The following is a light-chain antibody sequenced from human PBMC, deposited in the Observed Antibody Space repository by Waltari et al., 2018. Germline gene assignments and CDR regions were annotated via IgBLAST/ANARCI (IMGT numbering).Light chain of an antibody. CDR3: QQYNNWRT. CDR1: QSIARN. Sequence: LSVSPGERATLSCRASQSIARNLAWYQQKPGQAPRLLIYGASTRATDVPDRFSGSGSGTEFTLTISSLQSEDFAVYYCQQYNNWRTFGQGTKLEIK. J-gene: IGKJ2*01. CDR2: GAS. V-gene: IGKV3-15*01.